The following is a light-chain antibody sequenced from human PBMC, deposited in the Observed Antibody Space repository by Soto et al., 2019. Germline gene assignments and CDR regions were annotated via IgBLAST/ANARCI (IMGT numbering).Light chain of an antibody. CDR1: QTISSW. J-gene: IGKJ1*01. CDR3: QHHNSYSEA. CDR2: KAS. V-gene: IGKV1-5*03. Sequence: DIQMTQSPSTLSVSVGDRVTITCRASQTISSWMAWYQEKPGKPPKLLIYKASTLKSGVPSRFSGSGSGTEFTLTISSLQHDDFATYSCQHHNSYSEALGQGTKVDIK.